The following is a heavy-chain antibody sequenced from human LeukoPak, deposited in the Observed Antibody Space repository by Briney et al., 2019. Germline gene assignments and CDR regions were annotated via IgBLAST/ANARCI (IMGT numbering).Heavy chain of an antibody. CDR2: INPNSGHT. V-gene: IGHV1-8*01. CDR3: ARELRRDAY. CDR1: GYTFTSYD. D-gene: IGHD4-17*01. J-gene: IGHJ4*02. Sequence: ASVKVSCKASGYTFTSYDVNWVRQAPGQGLEWMGYINPNSGHTTYAQRFQGRITMTRDTSISTAYMELTSLTSEDTAIYYCARELRRDAYWGQGALVTVSS.